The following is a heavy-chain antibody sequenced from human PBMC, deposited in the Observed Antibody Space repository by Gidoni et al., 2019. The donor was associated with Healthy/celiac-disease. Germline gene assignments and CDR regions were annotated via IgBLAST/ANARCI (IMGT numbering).Heavy chain of an antibody. CDR2: IYYSGST. CDR1: GGSISSSSYY. J-gene: IGHJ5*02. V-gene: IGHV4-39*01. CDR3: AMVVRGVGGWFDP. D-gene: IGHD3-10*01. Sequence: QLQLQESGPGLVKPSETLSLTCTVSGGSISSSSYYWGWIRQPPGKGLEWIGSIYYSGSTYYNPALKSRVTISVDTSKNQFSLKLSSVTAADTAVYYWAMVVRGVGGWFDPWGQGTLVTVSS.